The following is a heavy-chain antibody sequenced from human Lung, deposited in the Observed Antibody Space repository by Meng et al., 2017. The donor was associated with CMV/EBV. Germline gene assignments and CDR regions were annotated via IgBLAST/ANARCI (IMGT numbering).Heavy chain of an antibody. CDR3: ATLSGTMADY. CDR2: INPTDGST. CDR1: GYSLTRYY. J-gene: IGHJ4*02. Sequence: SCEASGYSLTRYYMHWVRQDPGRGLQWMELINPTDGSTTYAQAFQGRVTVTRDLSTSTVYMEVNTLRSEDTAVYYCATLSGTMADYWGQGTLVTVSS. D-gene: IGHD1-7*01. V-gene: IGHV1-46*01.